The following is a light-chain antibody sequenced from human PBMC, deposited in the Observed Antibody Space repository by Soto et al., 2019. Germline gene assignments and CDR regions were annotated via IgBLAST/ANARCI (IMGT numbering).Light chain of an antibody. CDR3: SPYTTSSVV. CDR2: EVS. Sequence: QSALTQPASVSGSPGQSIIISCTGTSSDVGAYYYVSWYQHHPGKAPKLIISEVSNRPSGVSNRFSGSKSGNTASLTISGLQAEDEADYYCSPYTTSSVVFGGGTQLTVL. V-gene: IGLV2-14*01. J-gene: IGLJ2*01. CDR1: SSDVGAYYY.